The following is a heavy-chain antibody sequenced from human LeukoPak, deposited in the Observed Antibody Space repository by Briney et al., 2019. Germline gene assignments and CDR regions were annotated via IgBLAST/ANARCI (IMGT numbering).Heavy chain of an antibody. V-gene: IGHV4-34*01. J-gene: IGHJ2*01. CDR1: GGSFSGYY. CDR3: ARAWYLDL. CDR2: INHSGST. Sequence: SETLSLTCAVYGGSFSGYYWSWIRQPPGKGLEWIGEINHSGSTNYNPSLKSRVTISVDTSKNQFSLKLSSVTAADTAVYYCARAWYLDLWGRGTPVTVSS.